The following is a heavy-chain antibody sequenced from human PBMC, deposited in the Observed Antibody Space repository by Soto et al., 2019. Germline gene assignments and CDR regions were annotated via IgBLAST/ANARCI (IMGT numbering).Heavy chain of an antibody. D-gene: IGHD3-22*01. CDR2: INPNSGGT. Sequence: DSLKVSCKASGYTFTGYYMHWVRQAPGQGLEWMGWINPNSGGTNYAQKFQGRVTMTRDTSISTAYMELSRLRSDDTAVYYCARAGKYYYYSSGYFGWGQGTPFTVSS. J-gene: IGHJ4*02. CDR1: GYTFTGYY. CDR3: ARAGKYYYYSSGYFG. V-gene: IGHV1-2*02.